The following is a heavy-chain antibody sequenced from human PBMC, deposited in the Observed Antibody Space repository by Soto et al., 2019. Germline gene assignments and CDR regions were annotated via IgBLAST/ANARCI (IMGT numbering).Heavy chain of an antibody. J-gene: IGHJ5*02. CDR2: ISAYNGNT. CDR3: ARGIFWGDFGESNWLDP. CDR1: GYTFTSYG. V-gene: IGHV1-18*01. D-gene: IGHD3-10*01. Sequence: QVQLVQSGAEVKKPGASVKVSCKASGYTFTSYGISWVRQAPGQGLEWMGWISAYNGNTNYAQKFQGRVTMTTDTTRRTAYIEQMTLRTDDTALNHCARGIFWGDFGESNWLDPWGEGTLVIVSS.